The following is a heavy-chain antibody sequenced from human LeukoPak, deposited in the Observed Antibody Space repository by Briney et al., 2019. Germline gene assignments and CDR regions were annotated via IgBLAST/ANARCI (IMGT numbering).Heavy chain of an antibody. CDR1: GGFISSYY. V-gene: IGHV4-59*01. CDR2: IYYSGST. CDR3: ARVKKERLSYAFDI. D-gene: IGHD3-3*01. J-gene: IGHJ3*02. Sequence: SETLSLTCTVSGGFISSYYWSWIRQPPGKGLEWIGYIYYSGSTNYNPSLKSRVTISVDTSKNQFSLKLSSVTAADTAVYYCARVKKERLSYAFDIWGQGTMVTVSS.